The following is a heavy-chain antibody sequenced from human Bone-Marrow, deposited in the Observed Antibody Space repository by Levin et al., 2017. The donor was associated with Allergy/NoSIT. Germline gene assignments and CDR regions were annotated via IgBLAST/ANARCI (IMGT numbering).Heavy chain of an antibody. CDR1: GDTFTELA. Sequence: ASVKVSCKVSGDTFTELAIHWVRQAPGKGLEWMGGFDPEDGERVYAERYVGRLSMTEDTTTDTAHMELSTLTSQDTAVYYCACFSRFRRPIRVFVHWGQGTLVTVS. J-gene: IGHJ1*01. CDR2: FDPEDGER. CDR3: ACFSRFRRPIRVFVH. D-gene: IGHD3-16*01. V-gene: IGHV1-24*01.